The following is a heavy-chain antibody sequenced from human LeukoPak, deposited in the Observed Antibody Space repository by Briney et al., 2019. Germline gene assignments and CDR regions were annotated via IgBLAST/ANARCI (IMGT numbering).Heavy chain of an antibody. J-gene: IGHJ5*02. CDR1: GYTFTYFD. Sequence: GASVKVSCKASGYTFTYFDINWVRQAPGQGLEWMGWMNPVSGNAGSAQKFQGRVTLTRDTSITTAYMELTSLRSEDTAVYYCARGLTYYYDSSGPWGQGTLVTVSS. CDR2: MNPVSGNA. CDR3: ARGLTYYYDSSGP. D-gene: IGHD3-22*01. V-gene: IGHV1-8*01.